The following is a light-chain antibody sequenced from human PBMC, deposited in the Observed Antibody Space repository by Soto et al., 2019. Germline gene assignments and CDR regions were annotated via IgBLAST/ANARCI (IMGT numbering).Light chain of an antibody. CDR3: QRYDSLRT. J-gene: IGKJ1*01. V-gene: IGKV3-20*01. CDR2: GAS. Sequence: EIVVTQSPATLSLSPGEIATLSCRASQSVRSNFLAWYQQKPGQAPRLLIYGASNRATGIPDRFSGSGSGTDFTLTITRLEPEDFAMYYCQRYDSLRTFGQGTKVDIK. CDR1: QSVRSNF.